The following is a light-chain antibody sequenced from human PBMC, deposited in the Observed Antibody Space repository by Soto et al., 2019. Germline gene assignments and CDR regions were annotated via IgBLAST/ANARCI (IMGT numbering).Light chain of an antibody. J-gene: IGKJ1*01. CDR2: WAS. CDR3: HQYLTNSWT. CDR1: QTISSW. V-gene: IGKV1-5*03. Sequence: DIQMTQSPSTLSGSVGDRVTITCRASQTISSWLAWYQQKPGQSPKLLIYWASFRESGVPDRFSGSGSGTDFTLTISNLQAEDVAVYYCHQYLTNSWTFGQGTKVDIK.